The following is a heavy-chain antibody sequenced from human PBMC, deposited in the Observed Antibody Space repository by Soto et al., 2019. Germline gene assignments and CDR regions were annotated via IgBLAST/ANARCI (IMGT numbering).Heavy chain of an antibody. CDR2: INWNSGRR. D-gene: IGHD3-10*01. J-gene: IGHJ4*02. V-gene: IGHV3-9*01. CDR1: GFTFDDYA. Sequence: GGSLRLSCAASGFTFDDYAMHWVRQGPGKGLEWVSGINWNSGRRVYADSVKGRFTISRDNAKNSLYLQMNSLRAEDTAFYYCAKTNSHGSGSYYSSFDYWGQGTLVTVSS. CDR3: AKTNSHGSGSYYSSFDY.